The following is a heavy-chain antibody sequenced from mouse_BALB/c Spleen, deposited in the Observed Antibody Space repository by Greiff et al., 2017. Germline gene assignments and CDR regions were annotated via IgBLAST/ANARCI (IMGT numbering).Heavy chain of an antibody. CDR2: IDPANGNT. V-gene: IGHV14-3*02. Sequence: EVQLQQSGAELVKPGASVKLSCTASGFNIKDTYMHWVKQRPEQGLEWIGRIDPANGNTKYDPKFQGKATITADTSSNTAYLQLSSLTSEDTAVYYCARSRDSLAMDYWGQGTSVTVSS. D-gene: IGHD3-3*01. CDR3: ARSRDSLAMDY. CDR1: GFNIKDTY. J-gene: IGHJ4*01.